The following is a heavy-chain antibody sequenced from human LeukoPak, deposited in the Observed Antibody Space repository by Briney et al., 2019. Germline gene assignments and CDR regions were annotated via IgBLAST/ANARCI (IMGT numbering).Heavy chain of an antibody. J-gene: IGHJ5*02. CDR2: IYPADSDI. V-gene: IGHV5-51*01. Sequence: KGGESLKISCKGSGYSINNYWIGWVRQMPGKGLEWMGIIYPADSDIRYSPSFQGQVTISADKSISTAYLQWSSLKASDTAMYYCARQEYCSGGSCYTWFDLWGQGTLVTVSS. D-gene: IGHD2-15*01. CDR3: ARQEYCSGGSCYTWFDL. CDR1: GYSINNYW.